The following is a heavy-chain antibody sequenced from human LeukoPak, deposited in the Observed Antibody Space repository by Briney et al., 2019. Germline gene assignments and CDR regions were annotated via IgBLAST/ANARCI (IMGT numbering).Heavy chain of an antibody. CDR1: GDSVSNNSAI. J-gene: IGHJ4*02. Sequence: SQTLSLTCAISGDSVSNNSAIWIWIRQSPSRGLQWLGSTYYRSKWSNDYAVSVKSRITLNVDTSKNQFSLQLNSVTPEDTAVYYCARSSNLHYFDYWGQGTQVTVSS. CDR3: ARSSNLHYFDY. CDR2: TYYRSKWSN. V-gene: IGHV6-1*01.